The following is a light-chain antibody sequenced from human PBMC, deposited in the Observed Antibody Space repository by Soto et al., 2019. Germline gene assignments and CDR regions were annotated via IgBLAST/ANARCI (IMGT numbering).Light chain of an antibody. CDR1: QGIRND. CDR3: LQDYNYPRT. CDR2: AAS. J-gene: IGKJ1*01. Sequence: AIQMTQSPSSLSASVGDRVTIACRASQGIRNDLGWYQQKPGKAPKLLIYAASSLQSGVPSRFSRSGSGTDFTLTISSLQPKDFATYYCLQDYNYPRTFGQGTKLEIK. V-gene: IGKV1-6*01.